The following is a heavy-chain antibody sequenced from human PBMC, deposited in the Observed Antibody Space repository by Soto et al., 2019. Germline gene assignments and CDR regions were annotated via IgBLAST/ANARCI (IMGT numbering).Heavy chain of an antibody. CDR1: GGSISSGGYY. CDR3: ARERSLRNWGWSGPLDY. D-gene: IGHD7-27*01. J-gene: IGHJ4*02. V-gene: IGHV4-31*03. CDR2: IYYSGST. Sequence: SETLSLTCTVSGGSISSGGYYWSWIRQHPGKGLEWIGYIYYSGSTYYNPSLKSRVTISVDTSKNHFSLKLSSVTAADTAVYYGARERSLRNWGWSGPLDYWGQGTLVTVSS.